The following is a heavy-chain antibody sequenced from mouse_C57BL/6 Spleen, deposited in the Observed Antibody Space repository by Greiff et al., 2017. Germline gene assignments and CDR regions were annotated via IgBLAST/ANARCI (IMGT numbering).Heavy chain of an antibody. CDR3: ARRNCDVGAMEY. J-gene: IGHJ4*01. CDR2: IYPGSGST. D-gene: IGHD4-1*01. V-gene: IGHV1-55*01. CDR1: GYTFTSYW. Sequence: VQLQQPGAELVKPGASVKMSCKASGYTFTSYWITWVKQWPGQGLEWIGDIYPGSGSTNYNEKFKSKATLTVDTSSSTAYMQLSSLTSEDSAVYYCARRNCDVGAMEYWGQGTSVTVSS.